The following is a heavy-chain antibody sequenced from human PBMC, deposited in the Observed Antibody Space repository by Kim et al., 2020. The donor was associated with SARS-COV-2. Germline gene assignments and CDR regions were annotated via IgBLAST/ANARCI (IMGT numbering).Heavy chain of an antibody. CDR2: TL. D-gene: IGHD2-2*01. CDR3: AGSVVEEFDY. Sequence: TLYYADSVKGPFTISRDNAKNSLYLQMNSLRDEDTAVYYCAGSVVEEFDYWGQGTLVTVSS. J-gene: IGHJ4*02. V-gene: IGHV3-48*02.